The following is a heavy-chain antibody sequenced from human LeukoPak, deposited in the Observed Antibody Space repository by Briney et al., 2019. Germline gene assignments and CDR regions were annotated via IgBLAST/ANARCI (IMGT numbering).Heavy chain of an antibody. CDR3: TTDNAPGMDV. D-gene: IGHD2-2*01. CDR2: IRDKPDGGTT. Sequence: PGGSLRLSCAASGFTFSSYEMNWVRQAPGKGLEWVGLIRDKPDGGTTDYAAPVKGRFTISRDDSKSMPYLQMNSLKTEDTAVYYCTTDNAPGMDVWGQGTTVTVSS. J-gene: IGHJ6*02. CDR1: GFTFSSYE. V-gene: IGHV3-15*01.